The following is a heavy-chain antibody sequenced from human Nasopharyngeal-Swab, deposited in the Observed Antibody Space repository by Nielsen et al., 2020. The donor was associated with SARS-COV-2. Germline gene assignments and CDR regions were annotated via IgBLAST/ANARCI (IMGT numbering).Heavy chain of an antibody. D-gene: IGHD3-16*01. Sequence: GESLKISCAASGFTVSSHCMHWVRQGLGKGLEWVSRICGDVRRPGYADSVKGRFTISRDNGKNTLYLQMNSLTGEDAAVYFCTRDPGDDKRDWYFDVWGRGTLVTVSS. V-gene: IGHV3-74*01. J-gene: IGHJ2*01. CDR1: GFTVSSHC. CDR3: TRDPGDDKRDWYFDV. CDR2: ICGDVRRP.